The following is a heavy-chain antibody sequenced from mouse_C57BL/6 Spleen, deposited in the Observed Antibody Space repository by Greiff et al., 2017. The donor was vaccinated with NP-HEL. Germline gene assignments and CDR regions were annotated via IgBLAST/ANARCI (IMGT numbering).Heavy chain of an antibody. Sequence: EVQLVESGPGLVKPSQSLSLTCSVTGYSITSGYYWNWIRQFPGNKLEWMGYISYDGSNNYNPSLKNRISITRDTSKNQFFLKLNSVTTEDTATYYCARGGLSAWFAYWGQGTLVTVSA. CDR1: GYSITSGYY. V-gene: IGHV3-6*01. CDR2: ISYDGSN. CDR3: ARGGLSAWFAY. D-gene: IGHD3-2*02. J-gene: IGHJ3*01.